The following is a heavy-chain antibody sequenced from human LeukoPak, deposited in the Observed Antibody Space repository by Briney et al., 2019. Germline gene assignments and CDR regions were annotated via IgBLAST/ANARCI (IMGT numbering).Heavy chain of an antibody. D-gene: IGHD4-11*01. V-gene: IGHV1-8*03. CDR2: MNPNSGNT. J-gene: IGHJ4*02. Sequence: ASVKVSCKASGYTFTSYDINWVRQATGQGLEWMGWMNPNSGNTGYAQKFRGRVTITRNTSMSTAYIELSSLRSEDTAVYYCARGERDDYSKNFDYWGQGTLVTVSS. CDR3: ARGERDDYSKNFDY. CDR1: GYTFTSYD.